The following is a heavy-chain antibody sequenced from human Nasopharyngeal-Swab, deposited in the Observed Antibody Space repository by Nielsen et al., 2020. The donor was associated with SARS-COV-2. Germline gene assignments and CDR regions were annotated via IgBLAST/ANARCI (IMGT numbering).Heavy chain of an antibody. Sequence: GESLKISCAASGFTFSSYSMSWLRQAPVKGLEWVSTITGNGDTTYSADSVKGRFTISRDNSENTVYLQMNSLRAEDTALYHCARPLSRDSTWTTEANWFDPLGPGNPGHRLL. CDR3: ARPLSRDSTWTTEANWFDP. V-gene: IGHV3-23*01. D-gene: IGHD6-13*01. CDR1: GFTFSSYS. CDR2: ITGNGDTT. J-gene: IGHJ5*02.